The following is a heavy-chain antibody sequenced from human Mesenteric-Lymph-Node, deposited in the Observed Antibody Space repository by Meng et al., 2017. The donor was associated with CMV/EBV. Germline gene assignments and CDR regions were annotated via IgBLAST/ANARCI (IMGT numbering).Heavy chain of an antibody. V-gene: IGHV3-66*01. CDR3: ARGGGDSTDAFDI. Sequence: GESLKISCAASGFTVSHDHLSWVRQAPGKGLEWVSIIYSVGRTYYADSVKGRFTISRDNAKNSLYLQMNSLRAEDTAVYYCARGGGDSTDAFDIWGQGTMVTVSS. D-gene: IGHD3-16*01. J-gene: IGHJ3*02. CDR1: GFTVSHDH. CDR2: IYSVGRT.